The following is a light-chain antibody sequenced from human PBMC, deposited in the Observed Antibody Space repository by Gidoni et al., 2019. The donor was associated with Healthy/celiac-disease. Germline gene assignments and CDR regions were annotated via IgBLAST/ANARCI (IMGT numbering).Light chain of an antibody. J-gene: IGLJ2*01. CDR1: SSNSGSNT. CDR2: SNN. Sequence: QSVLTQPPSASGTPGHGVTISCSGSSSNSGSNTVNWYQQRPGTAPKLLIYSNNQRPSGVPDRFSGSKSGTSASLAISGLQSEDEADYYCAAWDDSLNGPVFGGGTKLTVL. CDR3: AAWDDSLNGPV. V-gene: IGLV1-44*01.